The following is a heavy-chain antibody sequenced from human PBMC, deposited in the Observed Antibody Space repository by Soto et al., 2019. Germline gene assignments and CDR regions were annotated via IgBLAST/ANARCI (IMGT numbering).Heavy chain of an antibody. J-gene: IGHJ6*02. CDR1: GYTFTSYG. V-gene: IGHV1-18*04. Sequence: ASVKVSCKASGYTFTSYGISWVRQAPGQGLEWMGWISAYNGNTNYAQKLQGRVTMTTDTSTSTAYMELRSLRPDDTAVYYCARLPSPEGIAVANYYYGMDVWGQGTTVTVSS. D-gene: IGHD6-19*01. CDR3: ARLPSPEGIAVANYYYGMDV. CDR2: ISAYNGNT.